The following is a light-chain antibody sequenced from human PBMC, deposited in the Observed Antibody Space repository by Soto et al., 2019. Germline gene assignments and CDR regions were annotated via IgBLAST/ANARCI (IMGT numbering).Light chain of an antibody. CDR1: QSISSW. J-gene: IGKJ1*01. Sequence: DIQMTQSPSTLSASVGDRVTITCRASQSISSWLAWYQQKPGKAPKLLIYDASSLESGVPSRFSGSGSGTEFTLTISSLQPDDFATYYCQQYFTFGQGTKVEIK. CDR2: DAS. CDR3: QQYFT. V-gene: IGKV1-5*01.